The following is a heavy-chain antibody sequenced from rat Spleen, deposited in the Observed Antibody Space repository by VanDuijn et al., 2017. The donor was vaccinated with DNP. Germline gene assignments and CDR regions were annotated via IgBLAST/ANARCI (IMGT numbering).Heavy chain of an antibody. V-gene: IGHV5-22*01. Sequence: EVQLVESGGGLVQPGRSLKLSCAASGFTFSDYYMAWVRQTPTKGLEWVAYTNYAGGSTYNGDSVKGRFTISRDNAKSSLYLQMNSLKSEDTATYYCARQTTEEPFTYWGQGTLVTVSS. D-gene: IGHD1-11*01. CDR2: TNYAGGST. J-gene: IGHJ3*01. CDR1: GFTFSDYY. CDR3: ARQTTEEPFTY.